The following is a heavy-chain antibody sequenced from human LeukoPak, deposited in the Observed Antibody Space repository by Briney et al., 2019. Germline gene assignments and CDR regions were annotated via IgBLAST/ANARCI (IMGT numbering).Heavy chain of an antibody. CDR2: INSDGSTT. CDR1: GFTLNGYW. D-gene: IGHD1-26*01. CDR3: ARGLEKKGLLRATGATYFDY. Sequence: GGSLGLSCAAPGFTLNGYWMHWVRQAPGKGLVWVSRINSDGSTTSYADSVKGRFTISRDNSKNTLYLQMNSLRAEDTAVYHCARGLEKKGLLRATGATYFDYWGQGTLVTVSS. J-gene: IGHJ4*02. V-gene: IGHV3-74*01.